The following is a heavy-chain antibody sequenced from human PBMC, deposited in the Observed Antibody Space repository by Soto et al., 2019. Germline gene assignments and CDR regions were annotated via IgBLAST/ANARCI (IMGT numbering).Heavy chain of an antibody. V-gene: IGHV4-34*01. CDR1: GGSFSGYY. Sequence: QAQLQQWGAGLLKPSETLSLTCAVYGGSFSGYYWSWIRQPPGKGLEWIGEINHSGSTNYNPSLKSRVTISVDTSKNQFSLKLSSVTAADTAVYYCARGHLRGPATLRGYSYGNDYWGQGTLVTVSS. J-gene: IGHJ4*02. D-gene: IGHD5-18*01. CDR3: ARGHLRGPATLRGYSYGNDY. CDR2: INHSGST.